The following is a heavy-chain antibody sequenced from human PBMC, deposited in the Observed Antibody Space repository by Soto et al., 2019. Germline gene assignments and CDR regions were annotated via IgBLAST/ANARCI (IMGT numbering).Heavy chain of an antibody. CDR2: IIPISDTT. CDR3: ARSHGSSTSLEIYYYYYYGMDV. J-gene: IGHJ6*02. Sequence: QVQLVQSGAEVKKPGSSVKVSCKACGGTFSSYAISWVRQAPGQGLEWMGGIIPISDTTNYAQKFQGRVTITADESTSTAFMELSSLRSEDTAVYYCARSHGSSTSLEIYYYYYYGMDVWGQGTTVTVSS. V-gene: IGHV1-69*01. CDR1: GGTFSSYA. D-gene: IGHD2-2*01.